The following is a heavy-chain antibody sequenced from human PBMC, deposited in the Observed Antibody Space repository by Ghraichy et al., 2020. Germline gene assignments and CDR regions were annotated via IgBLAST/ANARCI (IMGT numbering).Heavy chain of an antibody. Sequence: SETLSLTCAVYGGSFSSYYWNWIRQSPGKGLEWIGEISHTGSTNYNPSLKSRVTISVDTSKSQMSLKMRSVTAADTAVYFCARGTWEPLFRFWGQGTLVTVSS. J-gene: IGHJ4*02. CDR3: ARGTWEPLFRF. D-gene: IGHD1-26*01. CDR2: ISHTGST. CDR1: GGSFSSYY. V-gene: IGHV4-34*01.